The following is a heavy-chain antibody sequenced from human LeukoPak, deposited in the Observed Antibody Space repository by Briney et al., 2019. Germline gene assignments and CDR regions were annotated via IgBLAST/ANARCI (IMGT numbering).Heavy chain of an antibody. CDR2: ISGDGGST. CDR1: GFTFDDYA. V-gene: IGHV3-43*02. D-gene: IGHD3-16*01. J-gene: IGHJ4*02. Sequence: GGSLRLACAASGFTFDDYAMHWVRQAPGKGLEWVSLISGDGGSTYYADSVKGRFTIPRDNSKNSLYLQMNSLRTEDTASYYCAKGPYDYVWGSAYFDYWGQGTLVTVSP. CDR3: AKGPYDYVWGSAYFDY.